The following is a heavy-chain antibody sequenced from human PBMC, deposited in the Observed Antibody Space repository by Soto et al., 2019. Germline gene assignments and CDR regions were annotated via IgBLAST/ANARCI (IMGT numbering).Heavy chain of an antibody. CDR2: IWYDGSNK. Sequence: PGGSLRLSCAASGFTFSSYGMHWVRQATGKGLEWVAVIWYDGSNKYYADSVKGRFTISRDNSKNTLYLQMNSLRAEDTAVYYCARDFSLPAVNDAFDIWGQGTMVTVSS. CDR3: ARDFSLPAVNDAFDI. D-gene: IGHD3-3*01. CDR1: GFTFSSYG. V-gene: IGHV3-33*01. J-gene: IGHJ3*02.